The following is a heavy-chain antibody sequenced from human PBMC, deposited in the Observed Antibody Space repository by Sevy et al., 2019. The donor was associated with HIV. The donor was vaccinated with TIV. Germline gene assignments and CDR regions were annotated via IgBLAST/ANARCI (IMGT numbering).Heavy chain of an antibody. J-gene: IGHJ6*02. V-gene: IGHV4-31*03. Sequence: SETLSLTCTVSGGSISSGGYYWSWIRQHPGKGLEWIGYIYYSGSTYYNPSLKSRVTISVDTSKNQFSLKLSSMTAADTAVYYSARDPYHGSYHYGMVVWGQGTTVTVSS. D-gene: IGHD3-10*01. CDR1: GGSISSGGYY. CDR2: IYYSGST. CDR3: ARDPYHGSYHYGMVV.